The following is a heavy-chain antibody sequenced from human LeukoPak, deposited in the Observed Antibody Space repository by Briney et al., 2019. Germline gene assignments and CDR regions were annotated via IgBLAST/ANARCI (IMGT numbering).Heavy chain of an antibody. Sequence: GESLKISCKGSGYSFTSYWIGWVRQMPGKGLEWMGIIYPGDSDTRYSPSFQGQVSISADKSISTAYLQWSSLKASDTAMYYCARHVHSGYCSSTSCSEGGPYYYGMDVWGQGTTVTVSS. D-gene: IGHD2-2*01. J-gene: IGHJ6*02. CDR3: ARHVHSGYCSSTSCSEGGPYYYGMDV. CDR2: IYPGDSDT. CDR1: GYSFTSYW. V-gene: IGHV5-51*01.